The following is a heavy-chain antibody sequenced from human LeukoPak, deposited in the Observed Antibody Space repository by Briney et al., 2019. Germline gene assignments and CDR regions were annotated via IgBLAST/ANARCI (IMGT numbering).Heavy chain of an antibody. CDR1: GGSFSSYY. Sequence: PSQTLSLTCTVSGGSFSSYYWGWIRQPPGKGLEWIGYIYYSGSTNYNPSLKSRVTISVDTSKNQFSLKLSSVTAADTAVYYCARDWGSGSPKGFDYWGQGTLVTVSS. CDR2: IYYSGST. J-gene: IGHJ4*02. CDR3: ARDWGSGSPKGFDY. D-gene: IGHD3-10*01. V-gene: IGHV4-59*01.